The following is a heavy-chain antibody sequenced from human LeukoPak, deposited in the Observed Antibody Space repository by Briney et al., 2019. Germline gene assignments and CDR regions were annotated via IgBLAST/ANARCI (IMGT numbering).Heavy chain of an antibody. CDR1: GGSISSSSYY. CDR3: ARSRPGSFDY. V-gene: IGHV4-39*01. CDR2: IYYSGST. J-gene: IGHJ4*02. Sequence: PSETLSLTCTVSGGSISSSSYYWGWIRQPPGKGLEWIGSIYYSGSTYYNPSLKSRVTISVDTSKNQFSLKLSSVTAADTAVYYCARSRPGSFDYWGQGTLVTASS. D-gene: IGHD6-6*01.